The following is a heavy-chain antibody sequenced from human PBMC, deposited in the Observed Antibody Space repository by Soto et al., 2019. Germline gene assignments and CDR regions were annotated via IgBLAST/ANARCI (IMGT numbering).Heavy chain of an antibody. D-gene: IGHD5-12*01. J-gene: IGHJ6*02. CDR3: ARDGRGDGYSYYYGMDV. CDR2: INPNSGGT. V-gene: IGHV1-2*02. CDR1: GYGFTSYG. Sequence: GASVKVSCKASGYGFTSYGIAWVRQAPGQGPEWMGWINPNSGGTNYAQKFQGRVTMTRDTSISTAYMELSRLRSDDTAVYYCARDGRGDGYSYYYGMDVWGQGTTVTVSS.